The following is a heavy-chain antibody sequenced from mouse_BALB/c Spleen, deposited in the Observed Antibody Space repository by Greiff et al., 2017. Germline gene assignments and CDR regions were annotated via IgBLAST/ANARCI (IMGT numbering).Heavy chain of an antibody. J-gene: IGHJ4*01. CDR1: GYTFTDYA. V-gene: IGHV1S137*01. Sequence: VQLQQSGAELVRPGVSVKISCKGSGYTFTDYAMHWVKQSHAKSLEWIGVISTYYGDASYNQKFKGKATMTVDKSSSTAYMELARLTSEDSAIYYCARWYSYYGNPHYAMDYWGQGTSVTFSS. CDR2: ISTYYGDA. D-gene: IGHD2-10*01. CDR3: ARWYSYYGNPHYAMDY.